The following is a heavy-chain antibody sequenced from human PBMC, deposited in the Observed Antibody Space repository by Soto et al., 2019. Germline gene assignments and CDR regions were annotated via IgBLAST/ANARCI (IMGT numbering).Heavy chain of an antibody. CDR1: GFSFNSYG. Sequence: QVQLVESGGGVVQPGTSLRLSCAASGFSFNSYGIHWVRQAPGKGLEWVAVIWFDGSEEYYADSVKGRFTVSRDNSRNTAFLQVNSLRAEDTAVYFCARKHASTSGSCFDYWGQGTQVTVSS. CDR3: ARKHASTSGSCFDY. J-gene: IGHJ4*02. CDR2: IWFDGSEE. D-gene: IGHD3-16*01. V-gene: IGHV3-33*01.